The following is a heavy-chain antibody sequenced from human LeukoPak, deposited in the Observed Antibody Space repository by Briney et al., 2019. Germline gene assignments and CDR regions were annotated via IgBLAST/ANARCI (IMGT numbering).Heavy chain of an antibody. CDR2: IYYSGST. CDR1: GGSISSSSYY. V-gene: IGHV4-39*01. CDR3: APSRSGSYSR. Sequence: KRSETLSLTCTVSGGSISSSSYYWGWIRQPPGKGLEWIGSIYYSGSTYYNPSLKSRVAISVDTSKNQFSLKLSSVTAADTAVYYCAPSRSGSYSRWGQGTLVTVSS. J-gene: IGHJ4*02. D-gene: IGHD1-26*01.